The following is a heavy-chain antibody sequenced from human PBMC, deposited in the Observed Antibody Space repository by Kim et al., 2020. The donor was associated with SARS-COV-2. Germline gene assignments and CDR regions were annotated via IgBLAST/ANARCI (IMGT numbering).Heavy chain of an antibody. CDR2: T. D-gene: IGHD4-17*01. V-gene: IGHV1-18*01. Sequence: TNYAQKLQGRVTMTTDTATSTAYMELRSLRSDDTAVYYCARGHDYGDSDYWGQGTLVTVSS. J-gene: IGHJ4*02. CDR3: ARGHDYGDSDY.